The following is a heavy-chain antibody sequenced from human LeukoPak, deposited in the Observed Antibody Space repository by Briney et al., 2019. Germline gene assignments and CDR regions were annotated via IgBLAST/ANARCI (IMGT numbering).Heavy chain of an antibody. CDR2: ILGSGDT. Sequence: PGGSLRLSCAASGFTVSSNYMSWVRQAPGKGLEWVSLILGSGDTRYADSVKGRFTISRDNSKNTLYLQMNSLRAEDTAVYYCAKDDAYYDFWSGYYGDYWGQGTLVTVSS. J-gene: IGHJ4*02. CDR3: AKDDAYYDFWSGYYGDY. D-gene: IGHD3-3*01. V-gene: IGHV3-66*01. CDR1: GFTVSSNY.